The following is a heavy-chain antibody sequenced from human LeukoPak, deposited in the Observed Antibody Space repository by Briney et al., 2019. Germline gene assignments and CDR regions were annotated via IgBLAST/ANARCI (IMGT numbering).Heavy chain of an antibody. CDR2: ISSSSSYI. D-gene: IGHD2-2*01. CDR3: AREGSSVVPAGGAYYCMDV. Sequence: GGSLRLSCAASGFTVSIDFMGWVRQAPGKGLEWVSSISSSSSYIYYADSVKGRFTISRDNAKNSLYPQMNSLRAEDTAVYYCAREGSSVVPAGGAYYCMDVWGKGTTVTVSS. J-gene: IGHJ6*03. CDR1: GFTVSIDF. V-gene: IGHV3-21*01.